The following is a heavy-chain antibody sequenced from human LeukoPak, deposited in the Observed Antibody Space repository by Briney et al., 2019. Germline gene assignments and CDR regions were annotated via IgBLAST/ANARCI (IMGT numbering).Heavy chain of an antibody. CDR2: ISGSGGST. V-gene: IGHV3-23*01. CDR3: AKVVSLELIPYYYYMDV. Sequence: GGSLRLSCAASGFTFSSYAMSWVRQAPGKGLEWVSAISGSGGSTYYADSVKGRFTISRDNSKNTLYLQMNSLRAEDTAVYYCAKVVSLELIPYYYYMDVWGKGTTVTISS. CDR1: GFTFSSYA. J-gene: IGHJ6*03. D-gene: IGHD1-7*01.